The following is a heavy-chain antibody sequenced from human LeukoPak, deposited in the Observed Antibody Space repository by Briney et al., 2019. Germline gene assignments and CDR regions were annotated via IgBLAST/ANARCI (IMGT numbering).Heavy chain of an antibody. J-gene: IGHJ4*02. Sequence: GGSLRLSCVVSGFTFSSYHMNWVRQAPGKGLEWVSSINASGGSTYYADSVKGRFTISRDNSKNTLYLQMNSLRAEDTAVYYCAKPAKTDYADYWGQGALVTVSS. D-gene: IGHD4-17*01. CDR2: INASGGST. CDR3: AKPAKTDYADY. V-gene: IGHV3-23*01. CDR1: GFTFSSYH.